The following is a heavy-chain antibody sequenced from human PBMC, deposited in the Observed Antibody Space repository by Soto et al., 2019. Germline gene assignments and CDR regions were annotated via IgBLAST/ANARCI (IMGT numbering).Heavy chain of an antibody. CDR2: IYYSGST. V-gene: IGHV4-39*01. CDR3: ARVYYYYYGMDV. J-gene: IGHJ6*02. Sequence: SETLSLTCTVSGGSISISSYYWGWIRQPPGKGLEWIGSIYYSGSTYYNPSLKSRVTISVDTSKNQFSLKLSSVTAADTAVYYCARVYYYYYGMDVWGQGTTVTVSS. CDR1: GGSISISSYY.